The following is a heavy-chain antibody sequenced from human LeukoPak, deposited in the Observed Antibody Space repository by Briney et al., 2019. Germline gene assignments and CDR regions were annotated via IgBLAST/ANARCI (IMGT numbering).Heavy chain of an antibody. CDR3: ARGVTLYYYFDL. V-gene: IGHV4-34*01. Sequence: SETLSLTCAVYGGSLSGYYWSWFRQPPGKGLEWIGEMHYTGATNYSPSPKSRVTISAGTSKNQFSLKVNSVTAADTAVYYCARGVTLYYYFDLWGRGTLVTVSS. J-gene: IGHJ2*01. CDR1: GGSLSGYY. D-gene: IGHD4-23*01. CDR2: MHYTGAT.